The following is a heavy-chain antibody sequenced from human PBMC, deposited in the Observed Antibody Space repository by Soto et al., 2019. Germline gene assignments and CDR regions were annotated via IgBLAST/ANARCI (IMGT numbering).Heavy chain of an antibody. V-gene: IGHV4-59*08. CDR2: IYYSGST. CDR1: GGSISSYY. D-gene: IGHD4-17*01. Sequence: SETLSLTCTVSGGSISSYYWSWIRQPPGKGLEWIGYIYYSGSTNYNPSLKSRVTISVDTSKNQFSLKLSSVTAADTAVYYCARQVSYYGDYGFDYWAQGTLVTVSS. J-gene: IGHJ4*02. CDR3: ARQVSYYGDYGFDY.